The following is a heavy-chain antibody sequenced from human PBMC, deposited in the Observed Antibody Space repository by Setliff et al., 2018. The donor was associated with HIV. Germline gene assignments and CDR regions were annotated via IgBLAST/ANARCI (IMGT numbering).Heavy chain of an antibody. D-gene: IGHD3-9*01. CDR3: ARAVVPTYYDVLTGYVYYMDV. J-gene: IGHJ6*03. Sequence: ASVKVSCKASAYTFTAYYIHWVRQAPGQGLEWMGWINPNSGGTNYAQRFQGRVTMTRDTSISTAYMELSRLRSDDTAVYYCARAVVPTYYDVLTGYVYYMDVWGKGTTVTVSS. CDR2: INPNSGGT. CDR1: AYTFTAYY. V-gene: IGHV1-2*02.